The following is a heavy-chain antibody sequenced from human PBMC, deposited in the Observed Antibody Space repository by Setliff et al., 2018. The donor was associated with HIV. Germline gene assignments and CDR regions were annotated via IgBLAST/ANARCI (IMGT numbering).Heavy chain of an antibody. CDR2: ISPSDGST. CDR1: GNSFISHY. D-gene: IGHD6-6*01. V-gene: IGHV1-46*01. CDR3: ARSRVAARMDS. Sequence: ASVKVSCKASGNSFISHYIHWVRQVPGQGLDWMGIISPSDGSTVYTQKFQGRVTMTRDTSTSIVYMELSSLRSEDTAVYYCARSRVAARMDSWGQGPLVTVSS. J-gene: IGHJ4*02.